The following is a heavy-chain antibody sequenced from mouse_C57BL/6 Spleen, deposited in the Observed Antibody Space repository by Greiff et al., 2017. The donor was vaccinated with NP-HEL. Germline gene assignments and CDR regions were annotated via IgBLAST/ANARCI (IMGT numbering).Heavy chain of an antibody. Sequence: VQLQQSGAELVRPGASVTLSCKASGYTFTDYEMHWVKQTPVHGLEWIGAIDPETGGTAYNQKFKGKAILTADESSSTAYMELRSLTSEDSAVYYCTTSYYSNFAWFAYWGQGTLVTVSA. CDR2: IDPETGGT. V-gene: IGHV1-15*01. J-gene: IGHJ3*01. D-gene: IGHD2-5*01. CDR1: GYTFTDYE. CDR3: TTSYYSNFAWFAY.